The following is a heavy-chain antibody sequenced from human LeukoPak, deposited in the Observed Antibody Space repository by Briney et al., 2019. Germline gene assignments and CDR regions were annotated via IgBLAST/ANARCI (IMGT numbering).Heavy chain of an antibody. J-gene: IGHJ5*02. CDR1: GFTFSSYW. D-gene: IGHD5-12*01. CDR2: INGDGSST. Sequence: GGSLRLSCAASGFTFSSYWMHGVRQAPGKGLVWVSRINGDGSSTFYADSVKGRFTISRDNARNTVHLQMNSLRAEDTAVYYCARDAYSGYDHGDNWFDPWGQGTLVTVSS. V-gene: IGHV3-74*01. CDR3: ARDAYSGYDHGDNWFDP.